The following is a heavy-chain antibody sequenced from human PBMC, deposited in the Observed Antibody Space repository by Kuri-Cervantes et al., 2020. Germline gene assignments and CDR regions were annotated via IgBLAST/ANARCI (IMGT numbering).Heavy chain of an antibody. CDR1: SGSISNYY. CDR2: IYYSGST. V-gene: IGHV4-59*08. D-gene: IGHD3-10*01. CDR3: ARVGALDTFDI. Sequence: ESLKISCTVSSGSISNYYWSWIRQPPGKGLEWIGYIYYSGSTKYNPSIKSRVTISVDTSKNQLFVKLSSVTAADTAVYYCARVGALDTFDIWGQGTMVTVSS. J-gene: IGHJ3*02.